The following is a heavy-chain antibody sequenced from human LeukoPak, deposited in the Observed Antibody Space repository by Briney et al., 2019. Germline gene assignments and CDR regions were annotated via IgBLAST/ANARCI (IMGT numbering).Heavy chain of an antibody. D-gene: IGHD3-16*01. V-gene: IGHV1-46*01. CDR1: GYSFTSYY. J-gene: IGHJ4*02. CDR2: ISPHYGGT. CDR3: ARDQGRTADYVWGTYFDY. Sequence: GASVKVSCKASGYSFTSYYIHWVRQAPGQGLEWMGMISPHYGGTAYAQMFKGGVTLTRDTSTSTVYMELSSLKSEDTAVYFCARDQGRTADYVWGTYFDYWGQGALVTVSS.